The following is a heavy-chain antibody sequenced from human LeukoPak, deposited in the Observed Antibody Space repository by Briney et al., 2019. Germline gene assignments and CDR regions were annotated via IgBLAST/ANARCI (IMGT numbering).Heavy chain of an antibody. CDR3: ARVLLVNSPPHGGDY. V-gene: IGHV4-38-2*02. Sequence: SETLCLTCTVSVFSISRGYYWGGIGRPPGKGWDWFGAIYKTGAPYYHPSIKSRVIMSVDTSANQFSLKLRSVTPADPAVYYCARVLLVNSPPHGGDYWGQGTLVIVSS. CDR2: IYKTGAP. D-gene: IGHD2-8*02. CDR1: VFSISRGYY. J-gene: IGHJ4*02.